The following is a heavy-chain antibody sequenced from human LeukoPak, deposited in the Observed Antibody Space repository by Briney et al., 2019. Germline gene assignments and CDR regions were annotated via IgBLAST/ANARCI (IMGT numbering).Heavy chain of an antibody. J-gene: IGHJ4*02. CDR3: ARVIGYSSSWNFYYFDY. Sequence: SETLSLTCAVYGGSFSGYYWSWIRQPPGKGLEWIGENNHSGSTNYNPSLKSRVTISVDTSKNQFSLKLSSVTAADTAVYYCARVIGYSSSWNFYYFDYWGQGTLVTVSS. CDR2: NNHSGST. CDR1: GGSFSGYY. D-gene: IGHD6-13*01. V-gene: IGHV4-34*01.